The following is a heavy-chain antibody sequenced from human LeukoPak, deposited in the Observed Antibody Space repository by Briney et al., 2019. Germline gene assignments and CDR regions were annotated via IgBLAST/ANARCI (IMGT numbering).Heavy chain of an antibody. J-gene: IGHJ4*02. D-gene: IGHD6-13*01. Sequence: SETLSLTCTVSGGSISSGGYYWSWIRQHPGKGLEWIGYTYYSGSTYYNPSLKSRVTISVDTSKNQLSLKLSSVTAADTAVYYCAREDLSGTFDYWGQGTLVTVSS. CDR3: AREDLSGTFDY. CDR1: GGSISSGGYY. CDR2: TYYSGST. V-gene: IGHV4-31*03.